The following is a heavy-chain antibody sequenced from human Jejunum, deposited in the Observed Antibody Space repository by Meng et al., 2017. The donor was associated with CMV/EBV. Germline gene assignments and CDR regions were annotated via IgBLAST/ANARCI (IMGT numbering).Heavy chain of an antibody. CDR2: ISISGYK. J-gene: IGHJ4*02. V-gene: IGHV3-21*01. Sequence: AASGFTFSNCMMNWVRQAPGKGLEWVSSISISGYKYYADSVKGRFTISRDTAENSLFLQMNSLGAEDTAVYYCARVLKGGTYSDNWGQGTQVTVSS. D-gene: IGHD1-26*01. CDR3: ARVLKGGTYSDN. CDR1: GFTFSNCM.